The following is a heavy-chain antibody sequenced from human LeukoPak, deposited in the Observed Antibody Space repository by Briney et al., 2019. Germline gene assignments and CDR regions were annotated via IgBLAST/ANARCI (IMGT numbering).Heavy chain of an antibody. V-gene: IGHV3-21*01. CDR2: ISSSSSYI. D-gene: IGHD6-19*01. CDR1: GFTFSSYS. CDR3: ARYSVAGFDY. Sequence: PGGSLRLSCAASGFTFSSYSMNWVRQAPGKGLEWVSSISSSSSYIYYADSVKGRFTISRDNAMNSLYLQMNSLRAEDTAVYYCARYSVAGFDYWGQGTLVTVSS. J-gene: IGHJ4*02.